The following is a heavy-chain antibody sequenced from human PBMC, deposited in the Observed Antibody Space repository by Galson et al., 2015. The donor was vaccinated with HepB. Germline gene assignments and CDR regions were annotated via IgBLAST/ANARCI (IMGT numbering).Heavy chain of an antibody. J-gene: IGHJ4*02. CDR2: ISSSSSYI. V-gene: IGHV3-21*01. CDR3: ARAPDVDYGDCRDFDY. D-gene: IGHD4-17*01. CDR1: GFTFSSYS. Sequence: SLRLSCAASGFTFSSYSMNWVRQAPGKGLEWVSSISSSSSYIYYADSVKGRFTISSDNAKNSLYLLMNMLRAEDTAVYYCARAPDVDYGDCRDFDYWGQGTLVTVSS.